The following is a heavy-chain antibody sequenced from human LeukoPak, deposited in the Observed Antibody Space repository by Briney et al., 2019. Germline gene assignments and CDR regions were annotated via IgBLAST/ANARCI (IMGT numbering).Heavy chain of an antibody. J-gene: IGHJ4*02. CDR3: ARFGVYCSSRSCPKLYYFDY. CDR2: LHYSGST. Sequence: SETLSLTCTVSGGSISSSGHYWGWIRQPPGKGLEWIASLHYSGSTNYNPSLESRVTLSVDTSKNQFSLRLTSVTAADTAVYYCARFGVYCSSRSCPKLYYFDYWGQGTLVTVSS. V-gene: IGHV4-39*07. D-gene: IGHD2-2*01. CDR1: GGSISSSGHY.